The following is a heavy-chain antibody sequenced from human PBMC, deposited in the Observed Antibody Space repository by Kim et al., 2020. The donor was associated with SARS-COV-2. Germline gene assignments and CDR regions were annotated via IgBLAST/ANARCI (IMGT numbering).Heavy chain of an antibody. J-gene: IGHJ4*02. V-gene: IGHV1-18*01. CDR2: T. Sequence: TNYAQKLQGRVTMTTDTSTSTAYMELRSLRSDDTAVYYCARRLEGGGPIGYWGQGTLVTVSS. D-gene: IGHD2-15*01. CDR3: ARRLEGGGPIGY.